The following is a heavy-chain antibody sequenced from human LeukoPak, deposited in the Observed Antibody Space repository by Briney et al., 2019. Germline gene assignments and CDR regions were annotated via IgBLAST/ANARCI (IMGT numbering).Heavy chain of an antibody. D-gene: IGHD2/OR15-2a*01. V-gene: IGHV4-59*12. CDR3: ARDTYAFDI. CDR1: GGSISNYY. Sequence: SETLSLTCTVSGGSISNYYWTWIRQPPGKGLEWIGYIHYRGSINYNPSLKSRVTISVDTSKNQFSLKLSSVTAADTAVYYCARDTYAFDIWGQGTMVTVSS. CDR2: IHYRGSI. J-gene: IGHJ3*02.